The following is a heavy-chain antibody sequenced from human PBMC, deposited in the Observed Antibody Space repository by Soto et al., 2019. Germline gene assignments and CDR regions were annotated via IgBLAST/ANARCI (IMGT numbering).Heavy chain of an antibody. J-gene: IGHJ4*02. D-gene: IGHD6-13*01. CDR3: ARASIAAAGYYIDY. V-gene: IGHV3-53*01. CDR1: GFTVSTNY. Sequence: EVQLVESGGGLIQPGGSLRLSCAASGFTVSTNYMSWVRQAPGKGLEWVSVIYSGGSTYYADSVKGRFTISRDNSKNTLYLQMNSLRAEDTAVYYCARASIAAAGYYIDYWGQGTLVTVSS. CDR2: IYSGGST.